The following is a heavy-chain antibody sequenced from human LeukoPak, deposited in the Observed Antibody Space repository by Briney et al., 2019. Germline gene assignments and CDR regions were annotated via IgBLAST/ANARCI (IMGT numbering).Heavy chain of an antibody. D-gene: IGHD4-17*01. J-gene: IGHJ3*02. Sequence: PGGSLRLSCAASGFTFSSYGMHWVRQAPGKGLEWVAVIWYDGSNKYYADSVKGRFTISRDNSKNTLYLQMNSLRAEDTAVYYCAKDWGTVTPDAFDIWGQGTMVTVSS. V-gene: IGHV3-33*06. CDR2: IWYDGSNK. CDR1: GFTFSSYG. CDR3: AKDWGTVTPDAFDI.